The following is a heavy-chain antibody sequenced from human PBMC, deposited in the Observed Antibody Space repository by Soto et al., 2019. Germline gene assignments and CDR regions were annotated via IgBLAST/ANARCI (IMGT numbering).Heavy chain of an antibody. J-gene: IGHJ5*02. D-gene: IGHD2-15*01. CDR1: GGSISSGGYY. CDR3: ARESPGVVAASTNWFDP. CDR2: IYYSGST. Sequence: SEILSLTCTISGGSISSGGYYWSWIRQHPGKGLEWIGYIYYSGSTYYNPSLKSRVTISVDTSKNHFSLKLSSVTAADTAVYYCARESPGVVAASTNWFDPWGQGTLVTVSS. V-gene: IGHV4-31*03.